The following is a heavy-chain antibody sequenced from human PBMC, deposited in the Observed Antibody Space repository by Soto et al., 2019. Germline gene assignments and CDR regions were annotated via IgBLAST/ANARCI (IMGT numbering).Heavy chain of an antibody. CDR2: IIPIFGTA. V-gene: IGHV1-69*12. D-gene: IGHD6-13*01. CDR1: GGTFSTDA. CDR3: ARGSSTWYYAY. Sequence: QVQLVQSGAEVKKPGSSVKVSCKASGGTFSTDAIGWVRQAPGQGLEWMGGIIPIFGTANYAQKFQGRVTITAGESARTAYMELSRLRSEDTAVYFCARGSSTWYYAYWGQGTLVTVSS. J-gene: IGHJ4*02.